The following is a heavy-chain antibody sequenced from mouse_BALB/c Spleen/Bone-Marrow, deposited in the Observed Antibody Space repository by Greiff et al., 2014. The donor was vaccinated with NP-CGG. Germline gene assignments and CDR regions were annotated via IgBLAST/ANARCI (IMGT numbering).Heavy chain of an antibody. CDR1: GFSLTSYG. Sequence: QVQLQQPGPGLVAPSQSLSISCTVSGFSLTSYGVHWVRQPPGKGLEWLGVIWADGSTNYNSALMSRLSISKDNSKSQVFLKMNGLQTDDTAMYYCARITTARGAMDYWGQGTSVTVSS. J-gene: IGHJ4*01. CDR2: IWADGST. CDR3: ARITTARGAMDY. D-gene: IGHD1-2*01. V-gene: IGHV2-9*02.